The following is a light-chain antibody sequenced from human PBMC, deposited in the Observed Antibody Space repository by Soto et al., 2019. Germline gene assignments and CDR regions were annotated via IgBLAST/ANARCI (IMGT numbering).Light chain of an antibody. V-gene: IGLV2-23*01. CDR2: EGI. CDR1: SSTVGGFNV. J-gene: IGLJ1*01. CDR3: CAYVGARTYV. Sequence: QSVLTQPASVSGSPGQSITISCTGTSSTVGGFNVVSWYQQHPGKAPKVIIYEGIKRPSGVSNRFSGSNSGSTASLTISGLQAEDEADYYCCAYVGARTYVFGTGTKVTVL.